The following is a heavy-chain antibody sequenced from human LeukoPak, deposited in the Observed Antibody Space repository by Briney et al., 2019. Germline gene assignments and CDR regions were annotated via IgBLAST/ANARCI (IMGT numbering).Heavy chain of an antibody. J-gene: IGHJ4*02. CDR2: VYQSGIT. D-gene: IGHD4-11*01. CDR1: GYSISSGYY. V-gene: IGHV4-38-2*01. CDR3: ARRYSNSYFDY. Sequence: SETLSLTCAVSGYSISSGYYWGWIRQPPGKGLEWIGNVYQSGITYYNASIKSRVTISVDTSKNQFSLKLNSVTAADTAVYYCARRYSNSYFDYWGQGTLVTVSS.